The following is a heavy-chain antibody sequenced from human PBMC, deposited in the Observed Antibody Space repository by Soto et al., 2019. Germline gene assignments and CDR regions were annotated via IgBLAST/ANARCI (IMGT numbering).Heavy chain of an antibody. J-gene: IGHJ6*02. CDR2: MWYDGSNK. CDR3: AGDGGSYASGSMDV. CDR1: GFTFSNCG. Sequence: QVQLVESGGGVVQPGRSLRLSCAASGFTFSNCGMHWVRQAPGMGLEWVAAMWYDGSNKYYADSVKGRFTISRDNSKNALFLQMNGLRVEDTAVYYCAGDGGSYASGSMDVWGQGTTVIVSS. V-gene: IGHV3-33*01. D-gene: IGHD3-10*01.